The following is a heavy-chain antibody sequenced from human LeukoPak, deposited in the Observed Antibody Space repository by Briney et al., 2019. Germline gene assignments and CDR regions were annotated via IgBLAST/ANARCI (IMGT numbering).Heavy chain of an antibody. V-gene: IGHV4-4*07. Sequence: ASETLSLTCTVSGAPIRSYFWNWIRQPAGKGPEWIGRVYASGSNIYNPSLKSRVAMSLDTSKNQFSLELTSVTVADTAVYFCARDPGQGGCLDFWGQGALVTVSS. J-gene: IGHJ4*02. CDR3: ARDPGQGGCLDF. D-gene: IGHD3-16*01. CDR1: GAPIRSYF. CDR2: VYASGSN.